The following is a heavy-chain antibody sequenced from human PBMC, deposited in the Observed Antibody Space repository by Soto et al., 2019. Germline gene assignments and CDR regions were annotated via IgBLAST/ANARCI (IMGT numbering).Heavy chain of an antibody. CDR2: ITSTGSYL. J-gene: IGHJ6*02. D-gene: IGHD3-3*01. Sequence: GGSLTLSCVTSGFTFGRNTMNWVRQAPGKGLEWVASITSTGSYLYYADSVEGRLSASGDNDKNSRSLQMDSLRPDDTDIYFCVKVEGIGAMDVWGQGTTVTV. CDR3: VKVEGIGAMDV. V-gene: IGHV3-21*01. CDR1: GFTFGRNT.